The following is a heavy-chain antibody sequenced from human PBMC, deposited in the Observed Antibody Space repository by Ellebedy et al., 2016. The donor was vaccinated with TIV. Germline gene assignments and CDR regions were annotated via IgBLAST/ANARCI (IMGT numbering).Heavy chain of an antibody. CDR2: IKQDGSEK. Sequence: PGGSLRLSCAASGFTFSSYWMSWVRQAPGKGLEWVANIKQDGSEKYYVDSVKGRFTISRDNAKNSLYLQMNSLRAEDTAVYYCARVQGWKWLVQNYYYGMDVWGQGTTVTVSS. V-gene: IGHV3-7*04. CDR1: GFTFSSYW. CDR3: ARVQGWKWLVQNYYYGMDV. J-gene: IGHJ6*02. D-gene: IGHD6-19*01.